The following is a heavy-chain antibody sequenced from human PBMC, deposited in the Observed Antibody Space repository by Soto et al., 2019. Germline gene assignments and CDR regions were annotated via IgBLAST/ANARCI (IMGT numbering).Heavy chain of an antibody. Sequence: QVQLVQSGAEVKKPGASVKVSCKASGYTFTGYYMHWVRQAPGQGLEWMGWINPNSGGTNYAQKFQGWVTMTRDTSISTAYMELCRLRSDDTAVYYCARDSAAQANYYYGMDVWGQGTTVTVSS. J-gene: IGHJ6*02. CDR1: GYTFTGYY. CDR2: INPNSGGT. D-gene: IGHD6-6*01. V-gene: IGHV1-2*04. CDR3: ARDSAAQANYYYGMDV.